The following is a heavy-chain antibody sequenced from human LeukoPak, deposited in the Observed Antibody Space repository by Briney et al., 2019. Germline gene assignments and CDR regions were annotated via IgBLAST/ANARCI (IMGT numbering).Heavy chain of an antibody. CDR3: ARVYYDFWSGFRMDLSYYYGMDV. J-gene: IGHJ6*02. CDR2: ITGSGGTT. D-gene: IGHD3-3*01. Sequence: RGSLRLSCAASGFTFSNYAMSWVRQAPGKGLEWVSAITGSGGTTYYVDSVKGRFTISRDNAKNSLYLQMNSLRAEDTAVYYRARVYYDFWSGFRMDLSYYYGMDVWGQGTTVTVSS. V-gene: IGHV3-23*01. CDR1: GFTFSNYA.